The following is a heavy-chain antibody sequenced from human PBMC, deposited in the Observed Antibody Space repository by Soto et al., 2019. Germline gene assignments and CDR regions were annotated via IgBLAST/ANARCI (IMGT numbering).Heavy chain of an antibody. CDR3: ARDEVNLLYYYYGMDV. J-gene: IGHJ6*02. CDR2: ISYDGSNK. Sequence: PGGSLRLSCAASGFTFSSYAMHLVRQAPGKGLEWVAFISYDGSNKYYADSVKGRFTISRDNSKNTLYLQMNSLRAEDTAVYYCARDEVNLLYYYYGMDVWGQGTTVTVSS. V-gene: IGHV3-30-3*01. CDR1: GFTFSSYA. D-gene: IGHD1-26*01.